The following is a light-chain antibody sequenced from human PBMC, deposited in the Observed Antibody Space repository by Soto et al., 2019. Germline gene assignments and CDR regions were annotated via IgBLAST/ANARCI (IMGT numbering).Light chain of an antibody. Sequence: DIMMAQSPDSLAVSLGERATINCKSSQSVLYISNNKNYLAWYQQKPGQPPKLLIYWASTRESGVPDRFSGSGSGTDFTLTISSLQAEDVAVYYCQQYYSTPQTFGQGTKVDIK. J-gene: IGKJ1*01. CDR1: QSVLYISNNKNY. CDR2: WAS. V-gene: IGKV4-1*01. CDR3: QQYYSTPQT.